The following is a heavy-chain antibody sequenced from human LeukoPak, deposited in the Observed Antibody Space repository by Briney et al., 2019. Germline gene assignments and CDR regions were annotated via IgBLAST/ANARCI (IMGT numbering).Heavy chain of an antibody. Sequence: SETLSLTCAVYGGSFSVYYWSWIRQPPGKGLEWIGEIKHSGSTYYNPSLKSRVTISVATSKNQFSLKLISVTAADTAVYYCAKDSPSRTATTEVPVDYWGQGTLVTVSS. V-gene: IGHV4-34*01. J-gene: IGHJ4*02. CDR2: IKHSGST. CDR3: AKDSPSRTATTEVPVDY. D-gene: IGHD1/OR15-1a*01. CDR1: GGSFSVYY.